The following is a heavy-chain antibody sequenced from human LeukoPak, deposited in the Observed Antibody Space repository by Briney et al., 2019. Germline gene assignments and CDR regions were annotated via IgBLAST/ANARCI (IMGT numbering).Heavy chain of an antibody. J-gene: IGHJ4*02. V-gene: IGHV3-11*06. D-gene: IGHD5-24*01. CDR2: ISSSGTYT. Sequence: GGSLRLSCAASGFTLRDYYMTWIRQAPGEGLEWVSCISSSGTYTNYADSVKGRFTISRDNAKNSLYLQMDSLRAEDTAVYYCASGIRDGYSIFDYWGQGTLVTVSS. CDR3: ASGIRDGYSIFDY. CDR1: GFTLRDYY.